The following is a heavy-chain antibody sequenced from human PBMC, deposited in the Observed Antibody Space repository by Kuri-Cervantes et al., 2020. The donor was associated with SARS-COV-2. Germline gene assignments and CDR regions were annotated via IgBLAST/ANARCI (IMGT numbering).Heavy chain of an antibody. CDR1: GFTFSSYG. Sequence: GGSLRLSCAASGFTFSSYGMHWVRQAPGKGLEWVAFIRYDGSNKYYADSVKGRFTISRDNSKNTLYLQMNSLRAEDTAVYYCARDGGKARFRAFDIWGQGTMVTVSS. CDR2: IRYDGSNK. J-gene: IGHJ3*02. CDR3: ARDGGKARFRAFDI. D-gene: IGHD3-16*01. V-gene: IGHV3-30*02.